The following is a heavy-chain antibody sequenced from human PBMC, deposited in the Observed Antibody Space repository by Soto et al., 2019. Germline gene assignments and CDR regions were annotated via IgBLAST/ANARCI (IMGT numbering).Heavy chain of an antibody. J-gene: IGHJ4*02. Sequence: EVQLVESGGGLVQPGGSLRLSCAASGFSFSGHWMSWVRQGPGKGLEWVAKIKPDGSDKYYVDSVRGRFTISRDNAENSLSLQMNSLTADDTAVYYCVRDVWWSLEYWGQGTLVTVSS. D-gene: IGHD2-8*02. V-gene: IGHV3-7*01. CDR1: GFSFSGHW. CDR2: IKPDGSDK. CDR3: VRDVWWSLEY.